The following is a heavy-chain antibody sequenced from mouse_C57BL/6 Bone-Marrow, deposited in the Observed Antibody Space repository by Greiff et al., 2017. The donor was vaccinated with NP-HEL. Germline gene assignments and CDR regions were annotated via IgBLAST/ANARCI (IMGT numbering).Heavy chain of an antibody. CDR2: IDPENGAT. CDR1: GFNIKDDY. D-gene: IGHD1-1*01. Sequence: VQLQQSGAELVRPGASVKLSCTASGFNIKDDYMHWVKQRPEQGLEWIGWIDPENGATEYASKFPGKATRTADTSSNTAYLQLSSLTSEDTAVYYCTTYIYYYGSSFDYWGQGTTLTVSS. V-gene: IGHV14-4*01. J-gene: IGHJ2*01. CDR3: TTYIYYYGSSFDY.